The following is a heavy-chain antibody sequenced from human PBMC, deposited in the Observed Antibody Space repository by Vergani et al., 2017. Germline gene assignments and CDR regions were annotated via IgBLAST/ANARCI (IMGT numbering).Heavy chain of an antibody. Sequence: VQLVESGGGLVKPGGSLRLSCAASGFTFSDFSMSCVRQAPGLGLEWVAFIGSSGPYINYADSVKGRFIISRDNTNNSLFLQLRSLRAEDAAVYYGARDCTSGGCPDNYGMDVWGQGATVTVSS. D-gene: IGHD2-8*01. V-gene: IGHV3-21*06. CDR1: GFTFSDFS. CDR3: ARDCTSGGCPDNYGMDV. CDR2: IGSSGPYI. J-gene: IGHJ6*02.